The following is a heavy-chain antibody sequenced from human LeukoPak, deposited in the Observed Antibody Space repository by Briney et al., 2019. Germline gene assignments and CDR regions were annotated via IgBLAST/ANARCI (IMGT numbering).Heavy chain of an antibody. Sequence: ASVTVSFMASGYSFTDYYMHWVGQAPGQGGEWMGWISPRSGDTSYAQKFQGRVTMTRDTSINTVDMDLSGLTSDDTAVFYCARGREIHGGSDTKLDDYWGQGTLVTVSS. V-gene: IGHV1-2*02. CDR3: ARGREIHGGSDTKLDDY. CDR2: ISPRSGDT. CDR1: GYSFTDYY. J-gene: IGHJ4*02. D-gene: IGHD3-10*01.